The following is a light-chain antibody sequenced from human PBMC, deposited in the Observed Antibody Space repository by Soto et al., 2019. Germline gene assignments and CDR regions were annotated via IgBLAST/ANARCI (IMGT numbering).Light chain of an antibody. J-gene: IGKJ1*01. CDR1: QSVSGY. Sequence: EIVMTQSPGTVSVFPGETVTLSCRASQSVSGYLGWYQQKPGQAPSLLISDASNRATGIPARFSGSGSGTDFTLTISSLEPEDSAVYYCQHRIDWWTLGQGTKVDIK. CDR3: QHRIDWWT. CDR2: DAS. V-gene: IGKV3-11*01.